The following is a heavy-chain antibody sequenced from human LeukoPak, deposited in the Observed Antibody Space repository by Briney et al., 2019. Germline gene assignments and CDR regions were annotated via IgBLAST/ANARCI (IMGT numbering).Heavy chain of an antibody. CDR2: ISSSSSYI. CDR1: GFTFSSYS. Sequence: PGGSLRLSRAASGFTFSSYSMNWVRQAPGKGLAWVSSISSSSSYIYYADSVKGRFTISRDNAKNSLYLQMNSLRAEDKAVYYCARDFPSGSYFGVDYWGPGTLVTVSS. D-gene: IGHD1-26*01. J-gene: IGHJ4*02. V-gene: IGHV3-21*03. CDR3: ARDFPSGSYFGVDY.